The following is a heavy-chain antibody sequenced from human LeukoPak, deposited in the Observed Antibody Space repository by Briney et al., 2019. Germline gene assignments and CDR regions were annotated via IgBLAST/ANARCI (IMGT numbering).Heavy chain of an antibody. CDR2: IYYSGRT. CDR3: ARDHRYSGYDYGGYYFDY. V-gene: IGHV4-59*01. CDR1: GGSISSYY. J-gene: IGHJ4*02. Sequence: PSETLSLTCTVSGGSISSYYWSWIRQPPGKGLEWVGYIYYSGRTNYNPSLKSRVTISVDTSKNQFSLKLTSVTAADTAVYYCARDHRYSGYDYGGYYFDYWGQGTLVTVSS. D-gene: IGHD5-12*01.